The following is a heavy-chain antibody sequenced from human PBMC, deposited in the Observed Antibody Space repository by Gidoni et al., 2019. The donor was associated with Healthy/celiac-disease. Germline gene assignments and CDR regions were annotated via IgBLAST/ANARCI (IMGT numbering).Heavy chain of an antibody. CDR3: ARGGGWTPAEYFQH. V-gene: IGHV4-34*01. D-gene: IGHD6-19*01. J-gene: IGHJ1*01. Sequence: QVQLQQWGAGLLKPSETLSLTCAVYGGSFSGYYWSWIRQPPGKGLEWIGEINNRGSTNYNPSLKSRVTISVDTSKNQFSLKLSSVTAADTAVYYCARGGGWTPAEYFQHWGQGTLVTVSS. CDR2: INNRGST. CDR1: GGSFSGYY.